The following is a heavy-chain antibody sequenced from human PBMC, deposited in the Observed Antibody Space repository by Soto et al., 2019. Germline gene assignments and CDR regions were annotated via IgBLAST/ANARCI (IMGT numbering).Heavy chain of an antibody. D-gene: IGHD2-15*01. CDR3: ARGVVRDYYYYGMDV. J-gene: IGHJ6*02. CDR2: INPKSGGT. CDR1: GYTFTGYY. Sequence: QVQVVQSGAEVKKPGASVKVSCKASGYTFTGYYMHWVRQAPGQGLEWMGWINPKSGGTNYAQKFQGWVTMTRDTSIITAYMELSRLRSDDTAVYYCARGVVRDYYYYGMDVWGQGTTVTVSS. V-gene: IGHV1-2*04.